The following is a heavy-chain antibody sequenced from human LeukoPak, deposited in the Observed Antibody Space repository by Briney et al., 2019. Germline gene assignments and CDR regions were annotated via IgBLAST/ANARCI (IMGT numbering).Heavy chain of an antibody. CDR2: INHSGST. D-gene: IGHD6-13*01. CDR1: GGSFSGYY. CDR3: AREGTSWDNWFDP. J-gene: IGHJ5*02. V-gene: IGHV4-34*01. Sequence: SETLSLTCAVYGGSFSGYYWSWIRQPPGKGLEWIGEINHSGSTNYNPSLKSRVTISGDTSKNQFSLKLSSVTAADTAVYYCAREGTSWDNWFDPWGQGTLVTVSS.